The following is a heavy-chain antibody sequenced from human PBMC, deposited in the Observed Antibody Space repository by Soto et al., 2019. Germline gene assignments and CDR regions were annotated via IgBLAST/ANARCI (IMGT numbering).Heavy chain of an antibody. CDR3: ASSEVTGTTIDY. CDR1: GGSISSYY. V-gene: IGHV4-59*07. Sequence: SDTLSLTCTVSGGSISSYYWSWIRQPPGKGLEWIGYIYYSGSTNYNPSLKSRVTISVDTSKNQFSLKLSSVTAADTAVYYCASSEVTGTTIDYWGQGTLVTVSS. D-gene: IGHD1-20*01. J-gene: IGHJ4*02. CDR2: IYYSGST.